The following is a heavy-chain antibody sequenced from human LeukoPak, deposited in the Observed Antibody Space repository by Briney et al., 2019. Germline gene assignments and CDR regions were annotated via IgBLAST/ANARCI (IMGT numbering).Heavy chain of an antibody. J-gene: IGHJ5*02. V-gene: IGHV4-34*01. CDR1: GGSISSYY. D-gene: IGHD2-15*01. Sequence: SETLSLTCTVSGGSISSYYWSWIRQPPGKGLEWIGEINHSGSTNYNPSLKSRVTISVDTSKNQFSLKLSSVTAADTAVYYCARERGYCSGGSCYYNWFDPWGQGTLVTVSS. CDR2: INHSGST. CDR3: ARERGYCSGGSCYYNWFDP.